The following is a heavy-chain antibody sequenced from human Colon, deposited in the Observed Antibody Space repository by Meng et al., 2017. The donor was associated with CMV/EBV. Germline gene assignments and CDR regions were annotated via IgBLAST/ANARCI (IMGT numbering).Heavy chain of an antibody. CDR3: ARGDYHGSGGYADY. J-gene: IGHJ4*02. V-gene: IGHV3-30-3*01. Sequence: QVQLVDSGGGVVQLGGCLRLSCAASGFTFSSYAIHWVRQTPGNGLEWVAAISYHEIYIHYADSVRGRFTISRDTSKNTLYLQMDSLRAEDTALYYCARGDYHGSGGYADYWGQGTLVTVSS. D-gene: IGHD3-10*01. CDR1: GFTFSSYA. CDR2: ISYHEIYI.